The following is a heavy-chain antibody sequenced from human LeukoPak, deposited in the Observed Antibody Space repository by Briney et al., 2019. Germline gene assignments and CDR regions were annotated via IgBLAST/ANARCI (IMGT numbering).Heavy chain of an antibody. CDR2: MNPKSGNT. D-gene: IGHD3-9*01. CDR3: AKTFLTAYDTYFYYYGLDV. CDR1: GYTFTSYD. V-gene: IGHV1-8*01. Sequence: GASVKVSCKASGYTFTSYDINWVRQATGQGLEWMGWMNPKSGNTDYAQKFQGRVTMTRSTSVSTAYMELSSLRSEDTAVYYCAKTFLTAYDTYFYYYGLDVWGQGTPVTVSS. J-gene: IGHJ6*02.